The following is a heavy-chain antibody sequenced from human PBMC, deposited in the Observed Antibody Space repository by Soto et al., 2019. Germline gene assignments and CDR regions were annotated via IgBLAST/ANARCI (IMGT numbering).Heavy chain of an antibody. CDR3: ARGHRYGMDV. CDR1: GGSISSYY. CDR2: IYYSGST. V-gene: IGHV4-59*08. J-gene: IGHJ6*02. Sequence: SETLSLTCTVSGGSISSYYWNWIRQSPGKGLEWIGYIYYSGSTNYNPSLKSRVTISVDTSKNHFSLKLSSVTAADTAVYYCARGHRYGMDVWGQGTTVTVSS.